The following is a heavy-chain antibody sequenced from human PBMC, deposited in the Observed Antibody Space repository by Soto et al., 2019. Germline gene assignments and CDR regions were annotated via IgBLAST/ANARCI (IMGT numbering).Heavy chain of an antibody. Sequence: EVQLVESGGGLVLPGGSLRLSCAASGFTFSRYWMHWGRQAPGKGLVWVSRISSYGSDTHYADSVKGRFTISRDNAKNPLYLQMNSLRADDTAVYYCASNYAYADGYYWYGIDVWGQGTTVTVSS. CDR1: GFTFSRYW. CDR2: ISSYGSDT. CDR3: ASNYAYADGYYWYGIDV. D-gene: IGHD3-16*01. J-gene: IGHJ6*02. V-gene: IGHV3-74*01.